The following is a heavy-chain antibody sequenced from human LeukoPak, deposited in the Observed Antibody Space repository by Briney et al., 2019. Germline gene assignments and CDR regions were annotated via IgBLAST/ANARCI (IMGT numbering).Heavy chain of an antibody. CDR1: GFTFGSHA. J-gene: IGHJ4*02. CDR3: ASPVD. V-gene: IGHV3-30-3*01. CDR2: ISYDGSDK. Sequence: PGGSLRLSCAASGFTFGSHAMHWVRQAPGKGLEWVAIISYDGSDKFYADSVKGRFTISRDNSKNTLYLQMNSLRAEDTAVYYCASPVDWGQGTLVTVSS.